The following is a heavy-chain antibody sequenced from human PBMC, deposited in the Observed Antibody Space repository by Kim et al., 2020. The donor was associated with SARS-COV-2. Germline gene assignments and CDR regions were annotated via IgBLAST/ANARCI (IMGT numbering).Heavy chain of an antibody. CDR2: IYYSGST. V-gene: IGHV4-59*13. CDR1: GGSISSYY. D-gene: IGHD3-3*01. CDR3: ARNLHTFGVVITHYYGMDV. J-gene: IGHJ6*02. Sequence: SETLSLTCTVSGGSISSYYWSWIRQPPGKGLEWIGYIYYSGSTNYNPSLKSRVTISVDTSKNQFSLKLSSVTAADTAVYYCARNLHTFGVVITHYYGMDVWGQGTTVTVSS.